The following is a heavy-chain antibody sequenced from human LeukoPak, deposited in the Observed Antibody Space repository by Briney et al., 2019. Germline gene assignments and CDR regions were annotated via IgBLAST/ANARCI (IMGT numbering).Heavy chain of an antibody. D-gene: IGHD3-3*01. CDR2: ISAYNGNT. CDR1: GYTFTSYG. J-gene: IGHJ4*02. Sequence: GASVKVSCKASGYTFTSYGISWVRQAPGQGLEWMGWISAYNGNTNYAQKLQGRVTMTTDTSTSTAYMELRSLRSDDTAVYYCARERFTIFGVGYSGYFDYWGQGTLVTVSS. CDR3: ARERFTIFGVGYSGYFDY. V-gene: IGHV1-18*01.